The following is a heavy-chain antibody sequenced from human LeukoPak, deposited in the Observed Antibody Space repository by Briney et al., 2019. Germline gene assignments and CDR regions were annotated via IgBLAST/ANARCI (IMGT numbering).Heavy chain of an antibody. J-gene: IGHJ4*02. Sequence: GGSLRLSCAASEFTFSSYAMHWVRQAPGKGLEWVAVISYDGSNKDYADSVKGRFTISRDNSKNTLYLQMNSLRAEDTAVYYCARARGVYGGNPGPFDYWGQGTLVTVSS. D-gene: IGHD4-23*01. CDR3: ARARGVYGGNPGPFDY. V-gene: IGHV3-30*04. CDR2: ISYDGSNK. CDR1: EFTFSSYA.